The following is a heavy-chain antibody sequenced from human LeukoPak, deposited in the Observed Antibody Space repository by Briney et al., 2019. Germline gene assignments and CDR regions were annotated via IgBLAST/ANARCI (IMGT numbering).Heavy chain of an antibody. D-gene: IGHD4-23*01. CDR2: IWYDGSDK. V-gene: IGHV3-33*01. Sequence: PGGFLRLSCAASGFTFSSYGMHWVRQAPGKGLEWVAVIWYDGSDKYYADSVKGRFTISRDNSKNVLYLQMNSLRAEDTAVYYCAYGGKSDRFDYWGQGTLVTVSS. CDR3: AYGGKSDRFDY. J-gene: IGHJ4*02. CDR1: GFTFSSYG.